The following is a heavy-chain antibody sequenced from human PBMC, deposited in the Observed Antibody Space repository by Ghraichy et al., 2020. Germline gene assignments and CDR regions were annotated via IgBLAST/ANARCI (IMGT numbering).Heavy chain of an antibody. V-gene: IGHV3-49*03. D-gene: IGHD3-3*01. CDR2: IRSKVHGGTT. CDR1: RFTFGDHV. CDR3: TRDLKTDAGTWSYAMDV. Sequence: GGSLRLSCTASRFTFGDHVMSWFRQAPGKGLEWVGFIRSKVHGGTTEYAASVRGRFTISRDDSKRIAYLQMNSLKTEDTALYLCTRDLKTDAGTWSYAMDVWGQGTTVT. J-gene: IGHJ6*02.